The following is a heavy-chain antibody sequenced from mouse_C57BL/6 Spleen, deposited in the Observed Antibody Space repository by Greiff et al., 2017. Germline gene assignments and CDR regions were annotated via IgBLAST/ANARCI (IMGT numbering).Heavy chain of an antibody. Sequence: EVQRVESGGGLVKPGGSLKLSCAASGFTFGSYTMSWVRQTPEKRLEWVATISGGGGNTYYPDSVKGRFTISRDNAKNTLYLQMSSLRSEDTALYYCAREDYYSNYGYWGQGTTLTVSS. CDR2: ISGGGGNT. J-gene: IGHJ2*01. CDR1: GFTFGSYT. CDR3: AREDYYSNYGY. V-gene: IGHV5-9*01. D-gene: IGHD2-5*01.